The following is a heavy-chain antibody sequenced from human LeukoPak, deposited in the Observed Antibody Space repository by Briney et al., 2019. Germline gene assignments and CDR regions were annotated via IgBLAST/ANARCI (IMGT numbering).Heavy chain of an antibody. Sequence: GGSLRLPCEASGSTSITNYRYGVPQPPGKGWEGAQVIYSGGSTYYADSAKDRFTISRHSSRNTLYLQINSLKDDDSAMYYCARGGPTVVTPGRAHYYDSWGQGTLVIVSS. D-gene: IGHD4-23*01. CDR2: IYSGGST. CDR1: GSTSITNY. CDR3: ARGGPTVVTPGRAHYYDS. J-gene: IGHJ4*02. V-gene: IGHV3-53*04.